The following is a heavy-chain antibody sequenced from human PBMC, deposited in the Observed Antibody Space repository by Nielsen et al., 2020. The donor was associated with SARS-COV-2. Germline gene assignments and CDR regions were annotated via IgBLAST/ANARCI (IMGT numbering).Heavy chain of an antibody. V-gene: IGHV5-10-1*01. Sequence: VRQMPGKGLEWMGRIDPSDCYVDYSPSFQGHVTISADKSISTAYLQWSSLKASDTAMYYCARHVPPVGLVAQDYGDSSGPWFDPWGQGTLVTVSS. CDR3: ARHVPPVGLVAQDYGDSSGPWFDP. CDR2: IDPSDCYV. D-gene: IGHD4-17*01. J-gene: IGHJ5*02.